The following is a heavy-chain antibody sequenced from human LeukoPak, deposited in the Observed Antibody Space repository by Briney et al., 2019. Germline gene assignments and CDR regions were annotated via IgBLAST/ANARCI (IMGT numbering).Heavy chain of an antibody. D-gene: IGHD2-2*02. V-gene: IGHV3-23*01. J-gene: IGHJ4*02. Sequence: GGSPRLSCAASGFTFSSYAMSWVRQAPGKGLEWVSAISGSGGSTYYADSVKGRFTISRDNSKNTLYLQMNSLRAEDTAVYYCAKDQLVVVVPAAIYFDYWGQGTLVTVSS. CDR3: AKDQLVVVVPAAIYFDY. CDR2: ISGSGGST. CDR1: GFTFSSYA.